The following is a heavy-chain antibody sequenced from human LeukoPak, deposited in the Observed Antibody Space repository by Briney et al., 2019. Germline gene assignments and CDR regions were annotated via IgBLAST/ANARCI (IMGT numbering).Heavy chain of an antibody. D-gene: IGHD6-13*01. CDR2: IYTSGST. CDR1: GGSISSYC. CDR3: ARGTSSSWPYYYYYMDV. Sequence: SETLSLTCTVSGGSISSYCWSWIRKPAGKGLEWIGRIYTSGSTNYNPSLKSRVTISVDTSKNQFSLKLSSVTAADTAVYYCARGTSSSWPYYYYYMDVWGKGTTVTVSS. V-gene: IGHV4-4*07. J-gene: IGHJ6*03.